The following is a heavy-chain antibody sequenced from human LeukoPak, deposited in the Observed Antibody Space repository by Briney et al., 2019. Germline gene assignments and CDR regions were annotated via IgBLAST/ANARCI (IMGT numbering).Heavy chain of an antibody. D-gene: IGHD4-17*01. CDR1: GDSISNNYL. CDR3: GRHDYGDSSAAFDI. V-gene: IGHV4-4*02. CDR2: IYRTGRT. J-gene: IGHJ3*02. Sequence: TSGTLSLTCAVSGDSISNNYLWRWVRQCPGKGLEYIGEIYRTGRTNYNPSLKSRVTISIDKSENQFSLNLRSVTAADTAVYYCGRHDYGDSSAAFDIWGQGTMVTVSS.